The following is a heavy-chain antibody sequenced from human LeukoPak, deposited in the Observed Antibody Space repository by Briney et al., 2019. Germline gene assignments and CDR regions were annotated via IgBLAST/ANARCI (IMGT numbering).Heavy chain of an antibody. V-gene: IGHV1-69*05. CDR1: GGTFSSYA. D-gene: IGHD2-2*01. J-gene: IGHJ6*03. Sequence: ASVKVSCKASGGTFSSYAISWVRQAPGQGLGWMGGIIPIFGTANYAQKFQGRVTITTDESTSTAYMELSSLRSEDTAVYYCAREGPATYYMDVWGKGTTVTVSS. CDR2: IIPIFGTA. CDR3: AREGPATYYMDV.